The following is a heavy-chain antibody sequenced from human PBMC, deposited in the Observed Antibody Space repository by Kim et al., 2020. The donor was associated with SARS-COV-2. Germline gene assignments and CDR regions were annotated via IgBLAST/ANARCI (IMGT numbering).Heavy chain of an antibody. Sequence: KGRFTTSRDNSKNTLYLQMNSLRAEDTAVYYCAKFTIVRGVMYYYGMDVWGQGTTVTVSS. J-gene: IGHJ6*02. V-gene: IGHV3-23*01. D-gene: IGHD3-10*01. CDR3: AKFTIVRGVMYYYGMDV.